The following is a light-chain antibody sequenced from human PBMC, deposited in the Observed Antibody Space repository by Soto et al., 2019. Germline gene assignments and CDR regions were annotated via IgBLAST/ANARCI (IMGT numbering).Light chain of an antibody. CDR1: QSVSSN. Sequence: EIVLTQSPATLSLSPGERATLSCRTSQSVSSNLAWYQQKPGQAPRLLIYDATNRATGIPARFSGSGSGTDFTLTISSLQPEEFAVYYCQQRSNWPPRITLGQGTKVDIK. CDR2: DAT. V-gene: IGKV3-11*01. CDR3: QQRSNWPPRIT. J-gene: IGKJ1*01.